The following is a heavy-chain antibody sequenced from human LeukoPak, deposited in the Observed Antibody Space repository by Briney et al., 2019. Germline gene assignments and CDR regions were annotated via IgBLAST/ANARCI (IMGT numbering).Heavy chain of an antibody. Sequence: SETLSLTCTVSGGSISSSSYFWGWIRQPPGKGLEWIGSIYYSGSTYYNPSLKSRVTISVDTSKNQFSLKLSSVTAADTAVYYCPREFGSIDDWGQGTLVTVSS. D-gene: IGHD3-10*01. CDR3: PREFGSIDD. CDR1: GGSISSSSYF. V-gene: IGHV4-39*02. J-gene: IGHJ4*02. CDR2: IYYSGST.